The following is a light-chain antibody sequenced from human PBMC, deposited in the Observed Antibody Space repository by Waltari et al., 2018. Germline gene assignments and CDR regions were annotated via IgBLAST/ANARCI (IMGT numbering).Light chain of an antibody. J-gene: IGKJ2*01. V-gene: IGKV3-11*01. Sequence: SCRASQTVRTFLAWYQQKPGQAPRLLIFDASSRATDIPAKFRGSGSGTDFTLTVSNLEPEDFAVYYCQQRSNWPYTFGQGTRVDIK. CDR1: QTVRTF. CDR3: QQRSNWPYT. CDR2: DAS.